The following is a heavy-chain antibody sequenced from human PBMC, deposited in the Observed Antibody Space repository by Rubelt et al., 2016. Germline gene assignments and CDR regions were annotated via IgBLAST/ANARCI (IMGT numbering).Heavy chain of an antibody. D-gene: IGHD6-6*01. CDR2: INHSGST. J-gene: IGHJ4*02. V-gene: IGHV4-39*01. CDR1: GGSISSSSYY. Sequence: QLQLQESGPGLVKPSETLSLTCTVSGGSISSSSYYWGWIRQPPGKGLEWIGEINHSGSTNYNPSRTSRGTISVCTSKKQFSLKLSSVTAADTAGYDCARCVGWYRRSVEIDYWGQGTLVTGSS. CDR3: ARCVGWYRRSVEIDY.